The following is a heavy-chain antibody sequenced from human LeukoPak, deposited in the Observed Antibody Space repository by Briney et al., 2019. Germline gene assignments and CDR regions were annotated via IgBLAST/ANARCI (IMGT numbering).Heavy chain of an antibody. CDR3: AREEVPHGFDI. V-gene: IGHV4-59*01. Sequence: PSETLSLTCTVSGGSISTYYWSWIRQPPGKGLEYIGYIYYSGSTNYNPSLKSRVTMSLDTSKSQFSLKLSSVTAATTAVYYGAREEVPHGFDIWGQGTMVTVSS. CDR1: GGSISTYY. J-gene: IGHJ3*02. CDR2: IYYSGST.